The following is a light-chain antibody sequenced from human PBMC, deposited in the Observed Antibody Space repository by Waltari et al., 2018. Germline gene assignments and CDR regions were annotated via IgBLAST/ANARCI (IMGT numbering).Light chain of an antibody. Sequence: SALTQPPSASGSPGHSVAIPCTRTSSDVVGSSYVSWYQQHPGKAPKLMIYEVSKRPSGVPDRFSGSKSGNTASLTVSGLQAEDEADYYCCSYAGSNCFVFGTGTKVTVL. J-gene: IGLJ1*01. CDR1: SSDVVGSSY. CDR2: EVS. CDR3: CSYAGSNCFV. V-gene: IGLV2-8*01.